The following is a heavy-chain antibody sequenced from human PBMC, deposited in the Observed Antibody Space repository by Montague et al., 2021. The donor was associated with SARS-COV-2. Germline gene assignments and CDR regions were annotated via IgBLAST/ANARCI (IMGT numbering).Heavy chain of an antibody. CDR3: ARHGDYGSWFDP. CDR2: SYWDDDK. D-gene: IGHD4-17*01. CDR1: GFSRNTSGEG. V-gene: IGHV2-5*02. J-gene: IGHJ5*02. Sequence: PALVKPTQTLTLTCTFSGFSRNTSGEGVGWVRQPPGKALEWLALSYWDDDKRYSPSLKTRDTISKDTTKNEVVLTVANMDPVDTATYYCARHGDYGSWFDPWGQGTLVTVSS.